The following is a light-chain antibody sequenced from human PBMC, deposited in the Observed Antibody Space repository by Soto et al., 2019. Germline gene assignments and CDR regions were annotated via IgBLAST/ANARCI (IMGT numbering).Light chain of an antibody. V-gene: IGLV1-51*01. J-gene: IGLJ3*02. Sequence: QSVLTQPPSVSAAPGQTVTISCSGSSSTIGNNYVSWYQQVPGVAPKLLIFDNYKRPSGIPDRFSGSKSGTSATLAITGLQTGDEADYYCGTWDSSLTNGRAVFGGGTKLTVL. CDR1: SSTIGNNY. CDR2: DNY. CDR3: GTWDSSLTNGRAV.